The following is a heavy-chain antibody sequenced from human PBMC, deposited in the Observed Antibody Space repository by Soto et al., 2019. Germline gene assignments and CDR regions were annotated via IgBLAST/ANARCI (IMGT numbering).Heavy chain of an antibody. V-gene: IGHV4-39*01. J-gene: IGHJ3*02. D-gene: IGHD1-26*01. CDR1: GGSISSGTYY. Sequence: QLQLQESGPGLVRPSETLSLTCTVSGGSISSGTYYWGWIRQPPGKGLEWIGSIYYTGSTYYNPSLKSRVTIAVVKPKSQLSLRMNAVTAADTAVFYCAGYSGSYNYAFDIGGQGTRVTVSS. CDR3: AGYSGSYNYAFDI. CDR2: IYYTGST.